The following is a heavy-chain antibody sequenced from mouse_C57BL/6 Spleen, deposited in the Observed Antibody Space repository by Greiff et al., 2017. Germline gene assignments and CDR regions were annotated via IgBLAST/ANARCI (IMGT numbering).Heavy chain of an antibody. CDR1: GYTFTGYW. V-gene: IGHV1-9*01. Sequence: VKVVESGAELMKPGASVKLSCKATGYTFTGYWIAWVKQRPGHGLEWIGEILPGSGSTNYNEKFKGKATFTADTSSNPAYMQLSSLTTEDSAIYYCARGAQATWLFAYWGQGTLVTVSA. CDR3: ARGAQATWLFAY. D-gene: IGHD3-2*02. CDR2: ILPGSGST. J-gene: IGHJ3*01.